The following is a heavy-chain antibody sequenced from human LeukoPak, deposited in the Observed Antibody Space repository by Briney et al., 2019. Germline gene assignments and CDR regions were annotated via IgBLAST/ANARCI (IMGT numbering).Heavy chain of an antibody. CDR3: AKGRLVVVPAANYYYGMDV. D-gene: IGHD2-2*01. CDR1: GFTFSNYT. V-gene: IGHV3-23*01. CDR2: ISGSGGST. Sequence: GGSLRLSCAASGFTFSNYTMSWVRQAPGMGLEWVSRISGSGGSTDYADSVKGRFTISRDNSKNTLYLQMNSLRAEDTAVYYCAKGRLVVVPAANYYYGMDVWGQGTTVTVSS. J-gene: IGHJ6*02.